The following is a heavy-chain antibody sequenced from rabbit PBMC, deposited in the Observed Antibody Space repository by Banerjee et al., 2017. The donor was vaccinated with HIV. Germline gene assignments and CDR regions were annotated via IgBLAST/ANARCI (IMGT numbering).Heavy chain of an antibody. V-gene: IGHV1S45*01. CDR1: GFSFSNKYV. J-gene: IGHJ4*01. CDR2: IYFDSSSGP. D-gene: IGHD8-1*01. Sequence: QEQLEESGGGLVKPEGSLTLTCKASGFSFSNKYVMCWVRQAPGKGLEWIGCIYFDSSSGPFGANWVNGRFSISRDNAQNTLYLQLNSLTAADTATYFCVRDAAGSYYFFNLWGPGTLVHRL. CDR3: VRDAAGSYYFFNL.